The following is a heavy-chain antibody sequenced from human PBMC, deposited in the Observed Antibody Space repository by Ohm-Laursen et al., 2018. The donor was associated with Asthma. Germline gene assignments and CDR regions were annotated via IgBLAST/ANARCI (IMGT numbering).Heavy chain of an antibody. CDR1: GFTFTTFW. V-gene: IGHV3-15*01. Sequence: SLRLSCTASGFTFTTFWLSWVRQAPGKGLEWVGRIKSKTDGGTTDYAAPVKGRFTISRDDSKNTLYLQMNSLKTEDTAVYYCTTDHSSYDSSGYDIYYYGMDVWGQGTTVTVSS. CDR2: IKSKTDGGTT. D-gene: IGHD3-22*01. CDR3: TTDHSSYDSSGYDIYYYGMDV. J-gene: IGHJ6*02.